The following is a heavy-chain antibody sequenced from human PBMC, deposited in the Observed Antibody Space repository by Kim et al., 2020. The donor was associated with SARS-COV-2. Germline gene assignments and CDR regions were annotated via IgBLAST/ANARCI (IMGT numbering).Heavy chain of an antibody. Sequence: DSMKGRFTISRDNSKNTLYLQMNSLRAEDTAVYYCARDFGERLTTNAFDIWGQGTMVTVSS. D-gene: IGHD4-17*01. J-gene: IGHJ3*02. CDR3: ARDFGERLTTNAFDI. V-gene: IGHV3-30*07.